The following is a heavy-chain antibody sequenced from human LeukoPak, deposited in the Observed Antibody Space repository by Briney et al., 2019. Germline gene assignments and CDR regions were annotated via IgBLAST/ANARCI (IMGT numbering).Heavy chain of an antibody. CDR1: GFTFSSYG. V-gene: IGHV3-30*18. D-gene: IGHD5-18*01. Sequence: PGGSLRLSCAASGFTFSSYGMHWVRQAPGKGLEWVAVISYDGSNKYYADSVKGRFTISRDNSKNTLYLQMNSLRAEDTAVYYCAKVGRGGYSYGASFDYWGQGTLVTVSS. CDR2: ISYDGSNK. J-gene: IGHJ4*02. CDR3: AKVGRGGYSYGASFDY.